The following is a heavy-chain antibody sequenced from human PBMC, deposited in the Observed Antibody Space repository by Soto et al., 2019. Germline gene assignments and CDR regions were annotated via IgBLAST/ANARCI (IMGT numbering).Heavy chain of an antibody. CDR1: GGSVSSGSYY. CDR3: ARGVRLILGY. CDR2: ISYSGSS. J-gene: IGHJ4*02. V-gene: IGHV4-61*01. D-gene: IGHD3-16*01. Sequence: SETLSLTCTVSGGSVSSGSYYWYWIRQPPGKGLEWIAYISYSGSSSYNSSLKSRVTISVDTSKNQFSLNLSSVTAADTAVYYCARGVRLILGYWGQGTLVTVSS.